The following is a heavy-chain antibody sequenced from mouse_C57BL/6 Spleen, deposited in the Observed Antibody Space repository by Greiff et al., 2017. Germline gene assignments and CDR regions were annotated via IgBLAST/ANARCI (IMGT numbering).Heavy chain of an antibody. V-gene: IGHV7-3*01. CDR3: ASFYYGSYWYFDV. J-gene: IGHJ1*03. Sequence: EVQLQESGGGLVQPGGSLSLSCAASGFTFTDYYMSWVRQPPGKALEWLGFIRNKANGYTTEYSASVKGRFTISRDNSQSILYLQMNALRAEDSATYYCASFYYGSYWYFDVWGTGTTVTVSS. CDR2: IRNKANGYTT. CDR1: GFTFTDYY. D-gene: IGHD1-1*01.